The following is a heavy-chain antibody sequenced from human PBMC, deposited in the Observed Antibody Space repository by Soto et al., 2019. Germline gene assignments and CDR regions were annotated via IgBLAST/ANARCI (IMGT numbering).Heavy chain of an antibody. CDR1: GFTFNDYA. CDR2: ISFDGNNK. Sequence: AGGSLRLSCVVSGFTFNDYAIHWVRQTPGKGLEWVAVISFDGNNKFYADSVKGRFTISRDRSKTTVYLQMNSLRAEDTAVYYCAGDHWDCSGGGWHPPQLNFLAMDVWGQGTPVTVS. CDR3: AGDHWDCSGGGWHPPQLNFLAMDV. J-gene: IGHJ6*02. D-gene: IGHD2-15*01. V-gene: IGHV3-30*03.